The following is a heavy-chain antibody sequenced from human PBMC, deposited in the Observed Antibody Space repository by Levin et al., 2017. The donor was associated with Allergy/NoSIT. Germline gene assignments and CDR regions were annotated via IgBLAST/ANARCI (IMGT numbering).Heavy chain of an antibody. CDR3: ARDQGCSGGSCYRPGAFDI. Sequence: KISCKASGGTFSSYAISWVRQAPGQGLEWMGGIIPIFGTANYAQKFQGRVTITADESTSTAYMELSSLRSEDTAVYYCARDQGCSGGSCYRPGAFDIWGQGTMVTVSS. J-gene: IGHJ3*02. D-gene: IGHD2-15*01. CDR1: GGTFSSYA. V-gene: IGHV1-69*01. CDR2: IIPIFGTA.